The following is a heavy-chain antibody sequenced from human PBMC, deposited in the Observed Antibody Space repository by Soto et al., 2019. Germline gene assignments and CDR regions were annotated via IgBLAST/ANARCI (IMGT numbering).Heavy chain of an antibody. D-gene: IGHD6-13*01. CDR2: IYHSGTT. CDR3: VRLRWTTIGEAGSFDY. J-gene: IGHJ4*02. CDR1: GGSISSKY. Sequence: QVQLQEAGPGLVKPSETLSLTCTVSGGSISSKYWSWIRQPPGKGLEWIGYIYHSGTTNFNPSLTSRVTISTDMSRNQFSLRLSSVTAADTAVYYCVRLRWTTIGEAGSFDYWGQGILVTVSS. V-gene: IGHV4-59*08.